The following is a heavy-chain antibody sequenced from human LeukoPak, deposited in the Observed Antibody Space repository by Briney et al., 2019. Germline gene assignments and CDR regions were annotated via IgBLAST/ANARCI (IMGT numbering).Heavy chain of an antibody. V-gene: IGHV3-9*01. J-gene: IGHJ4*02. CDR1: GFTFDDYA. Sequence: GGSLRLSCAASGFTFDDYAMHWVRQAPGKGLEWVSGISWNSGSIGYADSVKGRFTISRDNAKNSLYLQMNSLRAEDTALYYCAKDMYPQMAAAGPDYWGQGTLVTVSS. CDR3: AKDMYPQMAAAGPDY. CDR2: ISWNSGSI. D-gene: IGHD6-13*01.